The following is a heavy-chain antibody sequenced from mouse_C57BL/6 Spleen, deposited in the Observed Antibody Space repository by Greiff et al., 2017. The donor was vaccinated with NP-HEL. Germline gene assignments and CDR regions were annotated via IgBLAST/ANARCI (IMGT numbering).Heavy chain of an antibody. D-gene: IGHD2-1*01. V-gene: IGHV1-15*01. CDR2: IDPETGGT. J-gene: IGHJ4*01. CDR1: GYTFTDYD. CDR3: TRCYGNSMDY. Sequence: QVQLKESGAELVRPGASVTLSCKASGYTFTDYDMHWVKQTPVHGLEWIGAIDPETGGTSYNQKFKGKAILTADKSSSTAYMELRSLTSEESAVYYCTRCYGNSMDYWGTGASVTVAS.